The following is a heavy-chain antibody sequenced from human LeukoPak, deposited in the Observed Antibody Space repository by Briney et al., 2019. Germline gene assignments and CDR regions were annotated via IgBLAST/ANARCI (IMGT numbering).Heavy chain of an antibody. J-gene: IGHJ3*02. CDR2: ISNDGSNK. CDR3: AKGRGAFDI. Sequence: GGSLRLSCVASGFTFSSYGMHWVRQAPGKGLEWVAVISNDGSNKYYADSVKGRFTISRDNSKNTLYLQMNSLRAEDTAVYYCAKGRGAFDIWGQGTIGTVSS. CDR1: GFTFSSYG. V-gene: IGHV3-30*18.